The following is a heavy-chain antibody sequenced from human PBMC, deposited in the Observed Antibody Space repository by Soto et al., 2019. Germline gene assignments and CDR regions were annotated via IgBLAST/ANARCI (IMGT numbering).Heavy chain of an antibody. CDR3: VSGYPWVGFDY. D-gene: IGHD5-18*01. J-gene: IGHJ4*02. V-gene: IGHV4-39*01. CDR1: GGSISSSDYY. CDR2: INYRGSA. Sequence: SETLSPTYTVSGGSISSSDYYWGWIRQPPGKRLEWIGNINYRGSASYNPSLKSRITISVDTSKNQVSLKLSSVTAADTAVHICVSGYPWVGFDYWGQG.